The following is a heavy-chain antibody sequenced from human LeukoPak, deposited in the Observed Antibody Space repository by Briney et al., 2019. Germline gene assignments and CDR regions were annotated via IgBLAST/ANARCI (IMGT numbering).Heavy chain of an antibody. Sequence: GGSLRLSCAASGFTFSSYGMHWVRQAPGKGLEWVAVIWYDGSNKYYADSVKGRFTISRDNSKNTLYLQMNSLRAEDTAVYYCARVIPAAGYYCCMDVWGQGTTDSVSS. CDR3: ARVIPAAGYYCCMDV. D-gene: IGHD6-13*01. CDR1: GFTFSSYG. J-gene: IGHJ6*01. CDR2: IWYDGSNK. V-gene: IGHV3-33*01.